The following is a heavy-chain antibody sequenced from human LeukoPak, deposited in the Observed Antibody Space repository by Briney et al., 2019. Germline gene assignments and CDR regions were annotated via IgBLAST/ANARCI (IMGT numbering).Heavy chain of an antibody. D-gene: IGHD6-13*01. V-gene: IGHV3-74*01. Sequence: GGSLRLSCAASGFTFSSYWMHWVRQAPGKGLVWVSRIKSDGSYTSYADSVKGRFTISRDNSKNTLYLQMNSLRAEDTAVYYCAKAAGGIAAPGGYWGQGTLVTVSS. CDR2: IKSDGSYT. CDR1: GFTFSSYW. J-gene: IGHJ4*02. CDR3: AKAAGGIAAPGGY.